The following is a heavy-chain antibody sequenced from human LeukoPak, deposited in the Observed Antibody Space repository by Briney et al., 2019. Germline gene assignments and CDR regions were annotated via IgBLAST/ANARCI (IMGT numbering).Heavy chain of an antibody. CDR3: TTDPDYVWGSYRSIVLEFDY. J-gene: IGHJ4*02. CDR1: GFTFSNAW. V-gene: IGHV3-15*01. D-gene: IGHD3-16*02. Sequence: PGGSLRLSCAASGFTFSNAWVSWVRQAPGKGLEWVGRIKSKADGGTTDYAAPVKGRFTISRDDSKNTLYLQMNSLKTEDTAVYYCTTDPDYVWGSYRSIVLEFDYWGQGTLVTVSS. CDR2: IKSKADGGTT.